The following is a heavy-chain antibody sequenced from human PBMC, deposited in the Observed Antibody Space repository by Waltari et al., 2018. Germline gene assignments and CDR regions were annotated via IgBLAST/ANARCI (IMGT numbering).Heavy chain of an antibody. D-gene: IGHD6-19*01. CDR3: ARDEKYSSGWRD. J-gene: IGHJ4*02. CDR1: GGSISSSSYY. V-gene: IGHV4-39*07. Sequence: QLQLQELGPGLVKPSETLSLTCTVSGGSISSSSYYWGWIRQPPGKGLEWIGSIYYSGSTYYNPSLKSRVTISVDTSKNQFSLKLSSVTAADTAVYYCARDEKYSSGWRDWGQGTLVTVSS. CDR2: IYYSGST.